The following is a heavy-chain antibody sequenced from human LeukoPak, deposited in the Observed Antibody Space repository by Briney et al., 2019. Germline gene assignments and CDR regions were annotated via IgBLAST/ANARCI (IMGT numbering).Heavy chain of an antibody. V-gene: IGHV3-30*02. D-gene: IGHD6-6*01. CDR1: GFNLNSYA. CDR2: IRHDETNS. CDR3: AKEYTPSSPLGELDS. J-gene: IGHJ4*02. Sequence: PGGSLRLSCAVSGFNLNSYAMHWVRQAPGKGLEWVAVIRHDETNSFYAGSVQGRFTISRDTSKKLLYLQRNSLRVEDTAVYYCAKEYTPSSPLGELDSWGQGTLVTVSS.